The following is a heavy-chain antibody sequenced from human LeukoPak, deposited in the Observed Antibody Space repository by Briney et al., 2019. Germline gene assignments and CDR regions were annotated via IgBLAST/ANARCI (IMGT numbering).Heavy chain of an antibody. J-gene: IGHJ4*02. CDR3: ASLAAAGHFDY. D-gene: IGHD6-13*01. Sequence: KFQGRVTITRDTSASTAYMELGSLRSEDTAVYYCASLAAAGHFDYWGQGTLVTVSS. V-gene: IGHV1-3*01.